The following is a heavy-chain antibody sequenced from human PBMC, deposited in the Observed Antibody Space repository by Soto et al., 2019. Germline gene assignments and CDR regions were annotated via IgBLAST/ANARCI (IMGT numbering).Heavy chain of an antibody. Sequence: ESVKISCPGSGSSFISDWIGWVRQLPGKGLEWMGIIYPGDSDTRYSPSFQGQVTISVDKSISTAYLQWSSLKASDAAMYYCARRGYCSGGSCFSAAFDIWGQGTVVTVSS. CDR1: GSSFISDW. V-gene: IGHV5-51*01. CDR2: IYPGDSDT. D-gene: IGHD2-15*01. CDR3: ARRGYCSGGSCFSAAFDI. J-gene: IGHJ3*02.